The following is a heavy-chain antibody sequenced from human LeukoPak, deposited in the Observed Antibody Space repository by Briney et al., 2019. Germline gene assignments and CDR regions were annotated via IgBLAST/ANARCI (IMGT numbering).Heavy chain of an antibody. CDR2: IYYSGST. D-gene: IGHD3-10*01. V-gene: IGHV4-61*08. Sequence: PETLSLTCTVSGGSISSGGYYWSWIRQHPGKGLEWIGYIYYSGSTNYNPSLKSRVTISVDTSKNQFSLKLSSVTAADTAVYYCARDWAMVRGPRPYYYMDVWGKGTTVTVSS. J-gene: IGHJ6*03. CDR1: GGSISSGGYY. CDR3: ARDWAMVRGPRPYYYMDV.